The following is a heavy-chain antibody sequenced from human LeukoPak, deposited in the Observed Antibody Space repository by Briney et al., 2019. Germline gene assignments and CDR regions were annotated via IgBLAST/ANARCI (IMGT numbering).Heavy chain of an antibody. J-gene: IGHJ6*03. D-gene: IGHD2-2*01. Sequence: GGSLRLSCAASGFTFSSYSMNWVRQAPGKGLEWVSSISSSSSYIYYADSVKGRFTISRDNAKNSLYLQMNSLRAEDTAVYYCARDIVVVPAAKGEVDYYYYYMDVWGKGTTVTVSS. V-gene: IGHV3-21*04. CDR2: ISSSSSYI. CDR3: ARDIVVVPAAKGEVDYYYYYMDV. CDR1: GFTFSSYS.